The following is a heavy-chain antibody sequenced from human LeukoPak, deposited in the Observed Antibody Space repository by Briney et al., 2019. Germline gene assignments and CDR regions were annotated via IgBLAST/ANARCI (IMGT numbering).Heavy chain of an antibody. CDR1: GGSISSSSYY. CDR3: ARLRIAVAGKGDY. V-gene: IGHV4-39*07. Sequence: PSETLSLTCTVSGGSISSSSYYWGWIRQPPGKGLEWIGSIYYSGSTNYNPSLKSRVTISVDTSKNQFSLKLSSVTAADTAVYYCARLRIAVAGKGDYWGQGTLVTVSS. D-gene: IGHD6-19*01. CDR2: IYYSGST. J-gene: IGHJ4*02.